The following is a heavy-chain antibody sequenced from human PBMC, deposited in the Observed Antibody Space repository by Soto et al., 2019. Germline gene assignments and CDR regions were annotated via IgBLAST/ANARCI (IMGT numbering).Heavy chain of an antibody. CDR2: ISGSGGST. V-gene: IGHV3-23*01. CDR1: GFTFSSYA. CDR3: AKDPRPQYYYDSSGYLAPFDY. Sequence: SLRLSCAASGFTFSSYAMSWVRQAPGKGLEWVSAISGSGGSTYYADSVKGRFTISRDNSKNTLYLQMNSLRAEDTAVYYCAKDPRPQYYYDSSGYLAPFDYWGQGTLVTVSS. D-gene: IGHD3-22*01. J-gene: IGHJ4*02.